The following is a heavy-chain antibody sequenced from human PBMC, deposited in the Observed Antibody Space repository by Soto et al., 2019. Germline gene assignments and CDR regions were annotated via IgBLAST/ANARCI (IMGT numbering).Heavy chain of an antibody. V-gene: IGHV3-33*01. CDR2: IWSDGTKK. J-gene: IGHJ4*02. CDR3: ARDWWEEPGGKETVSRFDY. CDR1: GFAFSNYG. Sequence: QVHLVESGGGVVQPGRSLTLSCTASGFAFSNYGMHWVRQAPGRGLEWVAVIWSDGTKKFYAGSVRGRFTVSRDNSKNTRDKQMNRLRAEDTAVYYCARDWWEEPGGKETVSRFDYWGQGTLVTVSS. D-gene: IGHD1-26*01.